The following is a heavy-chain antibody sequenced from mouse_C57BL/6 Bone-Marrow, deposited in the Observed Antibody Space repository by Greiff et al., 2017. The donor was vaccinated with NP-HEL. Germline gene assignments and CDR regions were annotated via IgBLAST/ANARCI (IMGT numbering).Heavy chain of an antibody. CDR2: IHPNSGST. J-gene: IGHJ1*03. Sequence: QVQLQQPGAELVKPGASVKLSCKASGYTFTSYWMHWVKQRPGQGLEWIGMIHPNSGSTNYNEKFKSKATLTVDKSSSTAYMQLSSLTSEDSAVYYCARGNFTTVDLYWYFDVWGTGTTVTVSS. CDR1: GYTFTSYW. D-gene: IGHD1-1*01. V-gene: IGHV1-64*01. CDR3: ARGNFTTVDLYWYFDV.